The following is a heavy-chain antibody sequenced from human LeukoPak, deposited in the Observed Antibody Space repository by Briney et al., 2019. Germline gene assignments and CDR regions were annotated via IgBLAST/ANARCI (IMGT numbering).Heavy chain of an antibody. CDR2: TSDRGDYT. D-gene: IGHD1-26*01. CDR1: GFTFTSYS. V-gene: IGHV3-23*01. CDR3: ARDHAYSGSYRPYGMDV. J-gene: IGHJ6*02. Sequence: GGSLRLSCAASGFTFTSYSMSWVRQAPGKGLEWVSGTSDRGDYTYYADPVKGRFTISRDNSKNTLYLQMNSLRAEDTAVYYCARDHAYSGSYRPYGMDVWGQGTTVTVSS.